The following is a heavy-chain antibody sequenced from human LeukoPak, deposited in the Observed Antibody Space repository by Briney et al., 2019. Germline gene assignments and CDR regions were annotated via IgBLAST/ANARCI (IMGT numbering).Heavy chain of an antibody. CDR3: ARASLTFGGVKGGFNY. CDR2: IYYSGST. Sequence: SETLSLTCAVSGGSISSGGYSWSWIRQPPGKGLEWIGYIYYSGSTYYNPSLKSRVTISVDTSKNQFSLKLSSVTAADTAVYYCARASLTFGGVKGGFNYSGQGTPVTVSS. V-gene: IGHV4-30-4*07. D-gene: IGHD3-16*01. CDR1: GGSISSGGYS. J-gene: IGHJ4*02.